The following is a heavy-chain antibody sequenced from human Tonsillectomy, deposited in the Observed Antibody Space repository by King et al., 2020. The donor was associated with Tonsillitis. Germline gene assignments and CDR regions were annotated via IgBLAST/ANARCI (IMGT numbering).Heavy chain of an antibody. CDR3: ARDRGLSLYYYYGMDV. V-gene: IGHV3-53*01. CDR1: GFTVSSNY. CDR2: ISSGGST. D-gene: IGHD3-10*01. Sequence: VQLVESGGGLIQPGGSLRLSCSASGFTVSSNYMSWVRQAPGKGLEWVSVISSGGSTYYADSVKGRFTISRDNSKNTLYLQMNSLRAEDTAVYYCARDRGLSLYYYYGMDVWGQGTTVTVSS. J-gene: IGHJ6*02.